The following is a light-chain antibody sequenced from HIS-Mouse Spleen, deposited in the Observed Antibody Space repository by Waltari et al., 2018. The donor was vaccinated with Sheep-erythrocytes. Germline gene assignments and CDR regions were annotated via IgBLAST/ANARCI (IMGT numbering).Light chain of an antibody. CDR3: LQDYNYPYT. V-gene: IGKV1-6*01. CDR2: AAY. J-gene: IGKJ2*01. CDR1: EGVRND. Sequence: AVQMTQSPSSLSASVGDRVTITCRASEGVRNDLGWYQQKPGKAPKLLIYAAYSLQSGVPSRFSGSGSGTDFTLTISSLQPEDFATYYCLQDYNYPYTFGQGTKLEIK.